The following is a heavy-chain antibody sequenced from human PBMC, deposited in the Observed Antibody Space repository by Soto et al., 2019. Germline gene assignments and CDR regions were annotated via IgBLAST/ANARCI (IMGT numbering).Heavy chain of an antibody. CDR2: ITNSGGIT. D-gene: IGHD6-13*01. CDR1: GFTFSNYA. J-gene: IGHJ4*02. Sequence: GGSLRLSCAASGFTFSNYAMRWGRQAPGKGLEWVSGITNSGGITYYADSVKGRFTISRDNSKNTLYLQMNSLTVEDTAVYYCAKFSGSHGTVSWSFDYWGQGTLVTVSS. V-gene: IGHV3-23*01. CDR3: AKFSGSHGTVSWSFDY.